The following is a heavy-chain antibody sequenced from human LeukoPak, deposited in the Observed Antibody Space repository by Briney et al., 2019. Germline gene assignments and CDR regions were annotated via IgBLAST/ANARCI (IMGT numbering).Heavy chain of an antibody. J-gene: IGHJ3*02. Sequence: GGSLRLSCAASGFTFSSYAMSWVRQAPGKGMEWVSAISGSGGSTYYADSVKGRFTISRDNSKNKLYLQMNSLRAEDTAVYYCAKDAVGESIFDIWGQGTMVTVSS. D-gene: IGHD1-26*01. CDR3: AKDAVGESIFDI. V-gene: IGHV3-23*01. CDR2: ISGSGGST. CDR1: GFTFSSYA.